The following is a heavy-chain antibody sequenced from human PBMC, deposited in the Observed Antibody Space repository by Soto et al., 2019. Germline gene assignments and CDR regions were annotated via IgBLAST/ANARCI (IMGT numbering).Heavy chain of an antibody. D-gene: IGHD2-8*01. V-gene: IGHV1-58*01. J-gene: IGHJ4*02. CDR2: IVAGSGNT. CDR1: GFTFTSSA. Sequence: SVKVSCKASGFTFTSSAVQWVRQARGQRLEWIGWIVAGSGNTNYAQKFQERVTITRDMSTSTAYMELSSLRSEGTAVYYCAAAKRGCNNGVCSYYFDYWGPGTRVTVSS. CDR3: AAAKRGCNNGVCSYYFDY.